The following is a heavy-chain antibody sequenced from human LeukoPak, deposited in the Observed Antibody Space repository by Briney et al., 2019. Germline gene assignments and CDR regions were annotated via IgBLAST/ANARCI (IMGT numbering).Heavy chain of an antibody. V-gene: IGHV1-46*01. D-gene: IGHD3-10*01. CDR1: GYTFTSYY. CDR2: INPSGGST. Sequence: ASVKVSCKASGYTFTSYYMHWVRQAPGQGLEWMGIINPSGGSTSYAQKFQGRVTMTRDTSISTAYMELSRLRSDDTAVYYCARGLYYYGSGSYYNLPWFDPWGQGTLVTVSS. CDR3: ARGLYYYGSGSYYNLPWFDP. J-gene: IGHJ5*02.